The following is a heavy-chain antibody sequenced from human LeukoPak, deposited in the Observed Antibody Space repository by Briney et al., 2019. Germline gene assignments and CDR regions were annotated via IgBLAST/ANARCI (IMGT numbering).Heavy chain of an antibody. D-gene: IGHD1-26*01. CDR1: GFTFGDYA. CDR2: IRTKAYGGTT. J-gene: IGHJ4*02. V-gene: IGHV3-49*04. CDR3: ARELSGSYYDFDY. Sequence: GGSLRLSCTASGFTFGDYAMSWVRQAPGKGLEWVGFIRTKAYGGTTEYAASVKGRFTISRGDSKSIVYLQMNSLKTEDTAVYYCARELSGSYYDFDYWGQGTLVTVSS.